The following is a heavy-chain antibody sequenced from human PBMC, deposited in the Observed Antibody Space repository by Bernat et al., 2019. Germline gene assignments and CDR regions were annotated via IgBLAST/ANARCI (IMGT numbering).Heavy chain of an antibody. D-gene: IGHD3-22*01. Sequence: VQPGGSLRLSCAASGFTFSNYAMSWVRQAPGKGLEWVSAISGSGGNTYYADSVKGRFTISRDNSKNTLYLQMNSLRAEDTAVYYCAKDYYDSSAYYYYFDYWGQGTLVTVSS. CDR3: AKDYYDSSAYYYYFDY. J-gene: IGHJ4*02. CDR2: ISGSGGNT. CDR1: GFTFSNYA. V-gene: IGHV3-23*01.